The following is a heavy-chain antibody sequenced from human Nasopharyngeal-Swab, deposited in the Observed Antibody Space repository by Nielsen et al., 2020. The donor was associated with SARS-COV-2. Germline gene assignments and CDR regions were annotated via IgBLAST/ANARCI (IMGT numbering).Heavy chain of an antibody. CDR2: INPNSGGT. CDR1: GYTFTGYY. CDR3: AREPQDYYYYYYGMDV. J-gene: IGHJ6*02. Sequence: ASVKVSCKASGYTFTGYYMHWVRQAPGQGLEWMGRINPNSGGTNYAQKFQGRVTMTRDTSISTAYMELSRLRSDDTAVYYCAREPQDYYYYYYGMDVWGQGTTVTVSS. V-gene: IGHV1-2*06.